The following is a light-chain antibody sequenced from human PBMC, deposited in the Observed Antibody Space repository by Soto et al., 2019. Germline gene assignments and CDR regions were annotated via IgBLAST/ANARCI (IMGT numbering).Light chain of an antibody. CDR1: GSDIGAYNY. CDR3: SSLTSSYFYV. CDR2: GVT. J-gene: IGLJ1*01. V-gene: IGLV2-14*01. Sequence: QSVLTQPASGSGSPGQSITISCTGSGSDIGAYNYVSWYQQHPGRAPKLLIHGVTRRPSGVSSRFSASKSAYTASLTISGLQAEDEANYFCSSLTSSYFYVFGPGTKVTVL.